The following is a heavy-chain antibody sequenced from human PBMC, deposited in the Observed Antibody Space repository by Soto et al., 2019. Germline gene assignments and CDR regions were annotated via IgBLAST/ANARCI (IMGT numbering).Heavy chain of an antibody. CDR3: ARDRFAGSSNFGMDV. CDR2: ISHDGTET. CDR1: GMSINTFN. J-gene: IGHJ6*02. V-gene: IGHV3-30*03. Sequence: QMKLVESGGGVVQPGRSLRLSCEASGMSINTFNMHWVRQVPGKGLEWLGLISHDGTETHYVDSVKGRFTISRDNSKSTVWLQMNSLRREDMAVYFCARDRFAGSSNFGMDVWGQGTTVTVS. D-gene: IGHD1-26*01.